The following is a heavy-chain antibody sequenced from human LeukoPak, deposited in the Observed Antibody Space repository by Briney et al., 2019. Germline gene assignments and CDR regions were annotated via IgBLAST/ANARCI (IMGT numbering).Heavy chain of an antibody. J-gene: IGHJ6*03. CDR3: ARTTEAHSWRTRYYDYYMDV. CDR2: IYYSGST. Sequence: SETLSLTCTVSGASVSDYSWTWIRQPPGKGLEWIGYIYYSGSTNYNPSLKSRVTISVDTSKNQFSLKLSSVTAADTAVYYCARTTEAHSWRTRYYDYYMDVWGKGTTVTVSS. CDR1: GASVSDYS. V-gene: IGHV4-59*02. D-gene: IGHD6-13*01.